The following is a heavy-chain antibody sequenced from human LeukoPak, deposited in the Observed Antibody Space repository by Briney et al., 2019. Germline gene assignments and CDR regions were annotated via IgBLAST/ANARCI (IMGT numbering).Heavy chain of an antibody. CDR3: ARDWGYDAFDI. CDR1: GGSISSGSYY. CDR2: IYTSGST. J-gene: IGHJ3*02. D-gene: IGHD3-16*01. V-gene: IGHV4-61*02. Sequence: SETLSLTCTVSGGSISSGSYYWSWIRQPAGKGLEWIGRIYTSGSTNYNPSLKSRVTISVDTSKNQFSLKLSSVTAADTAVYYCARDWGYDAFDIWGQGTMVTVSS.